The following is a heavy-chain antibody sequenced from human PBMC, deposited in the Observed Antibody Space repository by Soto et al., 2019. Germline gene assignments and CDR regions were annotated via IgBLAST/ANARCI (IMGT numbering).Heavy chain of an antibody. CDR3: ARGVPFMHLSVLDYGMDV. V-gene: IGHV1-69*13. CDR1: GGTFSSYA. D-gene: IGHD1-1*01. CDR2: IIPIFGTA. Sequence: SVKVSCKASGGTFSSYAISWVRQAPGQGLEWMGGIIPIFGTANYAQKFQGRVTITADESTSTAYMELSSLRSEDTAVYYCARGVPFMHLSVLDYGMDVWGQGTAVTVSS. J-gene: IGHJ6*02.